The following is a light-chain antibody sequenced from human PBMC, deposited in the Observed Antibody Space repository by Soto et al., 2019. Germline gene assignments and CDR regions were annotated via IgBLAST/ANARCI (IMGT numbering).Light chain of an antibody. CDR1: SSDVGGYNY. V-gene: IGLV2-14*01. Sequence: QSVLTQPASVSGSPGQSITISCTGTSSDVGGYNYVSWYQLHPGKAPKLMIYEVTNRPSGVSDRFSGSKSGNTASLTISGLQAEDEADYYCSSYTSSSTLRSVFGTGTKVTVL. J-gene: IGLJ1*01. CDR2: EVT. CDR3: SSYTSSSTLRSV.